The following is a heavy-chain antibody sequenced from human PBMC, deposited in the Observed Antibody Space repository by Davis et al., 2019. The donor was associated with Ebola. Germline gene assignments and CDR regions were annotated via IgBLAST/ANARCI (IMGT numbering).Heavy chain of an antibody. J-gene: IGHJ4*02. V-gene: IGHV3-20*04. D-gene: IGHD1-1*01. Sequence: GESLKISCAASGFTFDDYGMSWVRQAPGKGLEWVSSINWNGDNTDYTDSVKGRFTISRDNAKNSLYLQMNGLRDEDTAVYYCARGSENWNYVDYWGQGTLVTVSS. CDR1: GFTFDDYG. CDR3: ARGSENWNYVDY. CDR2: INWNGDNT.